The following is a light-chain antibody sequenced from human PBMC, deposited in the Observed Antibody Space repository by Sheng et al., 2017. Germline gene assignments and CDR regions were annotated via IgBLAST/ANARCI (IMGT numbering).Light chain of an antibody. Sequence: QSALTQPASVSGSPGQSITISCTGASSDIGSYNFVSWYQHHPGKAPKVLIYEINKRPSGVSDRFSGSRSGNTASLTISGLQAEDGANYYCCAYTDRGTLIFGGGTKLTVL. V-gene: IGLV2-23*02. CDR1: SSDIGSYNF. CDR2: EIN. CDR3: CAYTDRGTLI. J-gene: IGLJ2*01.